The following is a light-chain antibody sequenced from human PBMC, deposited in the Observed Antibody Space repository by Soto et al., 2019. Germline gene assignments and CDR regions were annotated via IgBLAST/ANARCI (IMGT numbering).Light chain of an antibody. CDR1: SSDVGAYNF. J-gene: IGLJ1*01. CDR2: DVT. CDR3: GSYTSSSSRV. V-gene: IGLV2-14*01. Sequence: QSVLTQPASVSGSPGQSITISCTGTSSDVGAYNFVSWYQQHPSKAPKVMIYDVTNRPSGVSDRFSGSKSGNTASLTISGLQAEDEADYYCGSYTSSSSRVFGTGTKLTVL.